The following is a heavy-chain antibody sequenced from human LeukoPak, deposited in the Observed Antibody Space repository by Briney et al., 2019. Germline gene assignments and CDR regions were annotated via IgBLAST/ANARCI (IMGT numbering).Heavy chain of an antibody. CDR3: AREGYFGVVTFDAFDI. V-gene: IGHV4-4*07. CDR1: GGSISSYY. CDR2: IYTSGST. J-gene: IGHJ3*02. D-gene: IGHD3-3*01. Sequence: SETLSLTCTVSGGSISSYYWSWIRQPPGKGLEWIGRIYTSGSTNYNPSLKSRVTMSVDTSKNQFSLKLSSVTAADTAAYYCAREGYFGVVTFDAFDIWGQGTMVTVSS.